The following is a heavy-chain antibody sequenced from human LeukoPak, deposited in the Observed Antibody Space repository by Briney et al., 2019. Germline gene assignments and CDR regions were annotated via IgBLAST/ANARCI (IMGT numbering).Heavy chain of an antibody. V-gene: IGHV4-4*07. Sequence: PSETLSLTCTVSGGSISSYHWNWIRQPAGKGLEWIGRIYTSGSTNYNPSLKSRVTMSVDTSKNQFSLKLSSVTAADTAVYYCARISQYYYDSSGYSFDYWGQGTLVTVSS. CDR3: ARISQYYYDSSGYSFDY. J-gene: IGHJ4*02. D-gene: IGHD3-22*01. CDR1: GGSISSYH. CDR2: IYTSGST.